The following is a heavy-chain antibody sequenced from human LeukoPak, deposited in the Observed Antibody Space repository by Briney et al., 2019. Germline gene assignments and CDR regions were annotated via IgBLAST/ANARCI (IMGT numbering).Heavy chain of an antibody. CDR3: ARLYDSSGYTNWLDP. V-gene: IGHV4-59*11. J-gene: IGHJ5*02. CDR1: GGSISSHY. Sequence: PSETLSLTCTVSGGSISSHYWSWIRQPPGKGLEWIGYIYYSGSSKYNPSLKSRVTISVDTSKNQSSLKLSSVTAADTAVYYCARLYDSSGYTNWLDPWGQGTLVTVSS. D-gene: IGHD3-22*01. CDR2: IYYSGSS.